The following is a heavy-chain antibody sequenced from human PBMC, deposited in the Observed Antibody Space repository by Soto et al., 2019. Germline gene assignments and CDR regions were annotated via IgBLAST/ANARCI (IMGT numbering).Heavy chain of an antibody. D-gene: IGHD3-22*01. V-gene: IGHV4-59*01. J-gene: IGHJ4*02. CDR2: IYYAGST. CDR3: VRATFFSASSDYTRCLDY. Sequence: PSETLSLTCTVSGGSITSYYWSWIRQPPGKGLEWIGYIYYAGSTNYNPSHKSRVTISVDTSKSQFSLKLSSVTAADTAFYFFVRATFFSASSDYTRCLDYWGQGTLVTVSS. CDR1: GGSITSYY.